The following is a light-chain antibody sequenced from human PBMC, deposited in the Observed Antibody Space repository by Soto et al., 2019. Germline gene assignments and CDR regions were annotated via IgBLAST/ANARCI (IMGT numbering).Light chain of an antibody. J-gene: IGKJ3*01. Sequence: DIVFSQSPGTLSLSPGERATLSCRASHRVSSYLAWYQQRPGQAPRLLIYGASTRATGIPARFSGSGSGTDFTLTISRLEPEDFTVYYCQQYGTLPTTFAPGTKVD. V-gene: IGKV3-20*01. CDR2: GAS. CDR3: QQYGTLPTT. CDR1: HRVSSY.